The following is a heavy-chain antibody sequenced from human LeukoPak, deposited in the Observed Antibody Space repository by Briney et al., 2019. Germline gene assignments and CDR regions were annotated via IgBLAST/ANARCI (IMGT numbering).Heavy chain of an antibody. Sequence: GESLKISCKGSGYSFTSYWIGWVRQMPGKGLEWMGIIYPGDSDTRYSPSFQGQVTISADKSITTAYLQWSSLKASDTAMYYCARHLHPGANYYYMDVWDKGTTVTISS. CDR1: GYSFTSYW. CDR2: IYPGDSDT. J-gene: IGHJ6*03. D-gene: IGHD1-26*01. CDR3: ARHLHPGANYYYMDV. V-gene: IGHV5-51*01.